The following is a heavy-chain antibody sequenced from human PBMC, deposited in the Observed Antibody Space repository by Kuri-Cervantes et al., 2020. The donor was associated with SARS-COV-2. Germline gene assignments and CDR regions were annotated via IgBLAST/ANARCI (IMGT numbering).Heavy chain of an antibody. CDR1: GGSISSYY. D-gene: IGHD3-3*01. CDR2: IYHSGST. Sequence: GSLRLSCTVSGGSISSYYWSWIRQPPGKGLEWIGSIYHSGSTYYNPSLKSRVTISVDTSKNQFSLKLSSVTAADTAVYYCARHRKIRSLEWLSPFDYWGQGTLVTVSS. J-gene: IGHJ4*02. CDR3: ARHRKIRSLEWLSPFDY. V-gene: IGHV4-59*08.